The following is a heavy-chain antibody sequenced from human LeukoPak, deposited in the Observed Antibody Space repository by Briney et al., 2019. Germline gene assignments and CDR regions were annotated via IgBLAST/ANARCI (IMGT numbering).Heavy chain of an antibody. Sequence: GSSVKVSCKASGGTFSSYAISWVRQAPGQGLEWMGGIIPIFGTANYAQKFQGRVTITTDESTSTAYMELSSLRSEDTAVYYCALSGDIVVATANNWFDPWGQGTLVTVSS. V-gene: IGHV1-69*05. CDR1: GGTFSSYA. J-gene: IGHJ5*02. CDR3: ALSGDIVVATANNWFDP. CDR2: IIPIFGTA. D-gene: IGHD2-21*02.